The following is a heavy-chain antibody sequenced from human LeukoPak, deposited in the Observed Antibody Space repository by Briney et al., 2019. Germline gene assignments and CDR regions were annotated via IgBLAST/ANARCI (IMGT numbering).Heavy chain of an antibody. CDR3: ATRKLGNDY. J-gene: IGHJ4*02. CDR2: IYYTET. D-gene: IGHD7-27*01. V-gene: IGHV4-59*01. CDR1: GGSISSYY. Sequence: PSETLSLTCTVSGGSISSYYWSWIRQSPGRGLEWIGYIYYTETSYNPSLKSRVTISADTSKNQFSPKLYSVTAADTAVYYCATRKLGNDYWGQGTLVTVSS.